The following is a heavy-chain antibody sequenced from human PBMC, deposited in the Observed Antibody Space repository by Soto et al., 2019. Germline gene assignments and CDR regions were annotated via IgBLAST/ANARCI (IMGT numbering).Heavy chain of an antibody. D-gene: IGHD6-13*01. Sequence: SVKVSCKASGGTFSSYAISWVRQAPGQGLEWMGGIIPIFGTANYVQKFQGRVTITADESTSTAYMELSSLRSEDTAVYYCASLSSGYSSSWYWFDPWGQGTLVTVSS. CDR1: GGTFSSYA. CDR2: IIPIFGTA. J-gene: IGHJ5*02. V-gene: IGHV1-69*13. CDR3: ASLSSGYSSSWYWFDP.